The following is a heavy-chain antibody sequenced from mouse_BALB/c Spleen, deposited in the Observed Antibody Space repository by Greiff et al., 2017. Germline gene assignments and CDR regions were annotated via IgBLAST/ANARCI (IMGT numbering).Heavy chain of an antibody. CDR3: ARRGDYGQPFAY. D-gene: IGHD1-1*01. J-gene: IGHJ3*01. V-gene: IGHV1-69*02. CDR2: IDPSDSYT. Sequence: VQLVESGAELVKPGASVKLSCKASGYTFTSYWMHWVKQRPGQGLEWIGEIDPSDSYTNYNQKFKGKATLTVDKSSSTAYMQLSSLTSEDSAVYYCARRGDYGQPFAYWGQGTLVTVSA. CDR1: GYTFTSYW.